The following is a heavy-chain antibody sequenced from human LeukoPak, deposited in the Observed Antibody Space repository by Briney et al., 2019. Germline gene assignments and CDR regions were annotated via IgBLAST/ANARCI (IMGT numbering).Heavy chain of an antibody. V-gene: IGHV1-69*05. Sequence: ASVKVSCKASGGTFSSYAISWVRQAPGQGLDWMGGIIPIFGTANYAQKFQGRVTITTDESTSTAYMELSSLRSEDTAVYYCASARGYSYGLSLDYWGQGTLVTVSS. CDR2: IIPIFGTA. J-gene: IGHJ4*02. D-gene: IGHD5-18*01. CDR3: ASARGYSYGLSLDY. CDR1: GGTFSSYA.